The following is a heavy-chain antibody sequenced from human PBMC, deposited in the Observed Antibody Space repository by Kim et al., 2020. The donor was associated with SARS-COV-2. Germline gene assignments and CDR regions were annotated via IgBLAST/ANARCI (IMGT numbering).Heavy chain of an antibody. D-gene: IGHD6-6*01. CDR2: INRSGST. Sequence: SETLSLTCAVYGGSVSGFYWTWIRQPPGKGLEWIGEINRSGSTNYNTSLKSRVAMSLHTSQSPFSLNLTSVTAAETAVYFCARVSISGRHRHFDFWGPGT. V-gene: IGHV4-34*01. J-gene: IGHJ4*02. CDR3: ARVSISGRHRHFDF. CDR1: GGSVSGFY.